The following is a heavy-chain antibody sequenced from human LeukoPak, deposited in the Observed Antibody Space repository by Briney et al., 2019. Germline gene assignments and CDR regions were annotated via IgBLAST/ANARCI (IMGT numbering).Heavy chain of an antibody. J-gene: IGHJ5*02. CDR1: GGSISSYY. Sequence: SETLSLTCTVSGGSISSYYWSWIRQPPGKGLEWIGFINYSGSTNYNPSLKSRVTISVDTSKNQFSLKLSSVTAADTAVYYCARRIDCSGGSCYSSNWFDPWGQGTLVTVSS. CDR2: INYSGST. V-gene: IGHV4-59*08. D-gene: IGHD2-15*01. CDR3: ARRIDCSGGSCYSSNWFDP.